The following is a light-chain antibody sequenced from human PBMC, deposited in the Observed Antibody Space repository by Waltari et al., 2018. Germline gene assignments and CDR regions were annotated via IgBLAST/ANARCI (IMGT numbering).Light chain of an antibody. CDR3: HQYDNLPFT. CDR1: QDINNY. Sequence: DIQMTQSPSSLSASVGDRVTITCQASQDINNYLNGYQQKPGKAPKLLIDDASSLETGVPSRFSGSGSGSHFTFTISSLQPEDIATYYCHQYDNLPFTCGPGTKVDIK. V-gene: IGKV1-33*01. J-gene: IGKJ3*01. CDR2: DAS.